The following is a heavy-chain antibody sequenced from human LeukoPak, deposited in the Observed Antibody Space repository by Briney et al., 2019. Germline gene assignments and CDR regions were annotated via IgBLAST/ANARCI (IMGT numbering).Heavy chain of an antibody. Sequence: PGGSLRLSCAASGFIFSNYWMLWVRQAPGKGLEWVSAISGSGGSTYYADSVKGRFTISRDNSKNTLYLQMNSLRAEDTAVYYCAKDDGAYCGGDCYSGAFDIWGQGTMVTVSS. J-gene: IGHJ3*02. CDR2: ISGSGGST. V-gene: IGHV3-23*01. CDR3: AKDDGAYCGGDCYSGAFDI. D-gene: IGHD2-21*02. CDR1: GFIFSNYW.